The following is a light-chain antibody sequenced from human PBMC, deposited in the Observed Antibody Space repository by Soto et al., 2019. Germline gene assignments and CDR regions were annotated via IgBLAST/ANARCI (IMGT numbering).Light chain of an antibody. CDR1: QGISSY. V-gene: IGKV1-8*01. Sequence: ALRMTQSPSSLSASTVEGDSITFRASQGISSYLAWYHQKPGKAPKLLIYDASSLESGVPSRFSGSGSGTEFTLTISSLQPDDFATYYCQQYNIYWTFGQGTKVDIK. CDR2: DAS. CDR3: QQYNIYWT. J-gene: IGKJ1*01.